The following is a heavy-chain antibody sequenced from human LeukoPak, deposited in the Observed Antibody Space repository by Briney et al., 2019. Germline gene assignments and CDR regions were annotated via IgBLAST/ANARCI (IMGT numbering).Heavy chain of an antibody. D-gene: IGHD3-10*01. CDR1: GDSVSSNSVA. CDR3: ARDPGAFDM. V-gene: IGHV6-1*01. Sequence: SQTLSLTCAISGDSVSSNSVAWNWIRQSPSRGLEWLGRAYYRSKWYNDYAVSVKSRITINPDTSKNQFSLHLNSVIPEDTAVYYCARDPGAFDMWGQGTMVTIS. J-gene: IGHJ3*02. CDR2: AYYRSKWYN.